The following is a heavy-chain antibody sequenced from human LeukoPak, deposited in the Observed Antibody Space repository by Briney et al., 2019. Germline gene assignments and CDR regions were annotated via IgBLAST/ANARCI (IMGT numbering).Heavy chain of an antibody. J-gene: IGHJ3*02. V-gene: IGHV1-69*05. CDR3: ARGENIVVRSRGAFDI. CDR1: GATFNTDS. CDR2: IIPIFGTA. D-gene: IGHD2-15*01. Sequence: ASVKVSCKASGATFNTDSIDWVRQAPGQGLQWMGRIIPIFGTANYAQKFQGRVTITTDESTSTAYMELSSLRSEDTAVYYCARGENIVVRSRGAFDIWGQGTMVTVSS.